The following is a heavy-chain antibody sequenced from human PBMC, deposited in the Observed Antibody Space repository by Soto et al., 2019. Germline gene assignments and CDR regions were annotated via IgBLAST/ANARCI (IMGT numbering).Heavy chain of an antibody. V-gene: IGHV1-2*02. CDR3: ATLGRRITIFGVAPDY. CDR1: GYTFTGYY. J-gene: IGHJ4*02. D-gene: IGHD3-3*01. Sequence: ASVKVSCKASGYTFTGYYMHWVRQAPGQGLEWMGWINPNSGGTNYAQKFQGRVTMTRDTSISTAYMELSRLRSDDTAVYYCATLGRRITIFGVAPDYWGQGTLVTVSS. CDR2: INPNSGGT.